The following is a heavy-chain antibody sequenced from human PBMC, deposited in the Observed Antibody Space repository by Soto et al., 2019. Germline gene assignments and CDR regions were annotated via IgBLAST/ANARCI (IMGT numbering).Heavy chain of an antibody. CDR3: GRLEGLATSSYYFDY. CDR2: VYYSGST. D-gene: IGHD3-9*01. J-gene: IGHJ4*02. V-gene: IGHV4-39*01. Sequence: SETLSLTCTVSGGSVSSSSYYWGWLRQPPGKGLERIGSVYYSGSTYYNPSLESRVTISVDKSKNQFSLKLMSLSAADTAVYSCGRLEGLATSSYYFDYWGQGALVTVSS. CDR1: GGSVSSSSYY.